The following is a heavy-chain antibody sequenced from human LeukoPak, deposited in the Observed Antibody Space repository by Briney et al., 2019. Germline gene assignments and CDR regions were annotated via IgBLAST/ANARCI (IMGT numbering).Heavy chain of an antibody. V-gene: IGHV4-59*01. Sequence: PETLSLTCTVSGGSISSYYWSWIRQPPGKGLEWIGYIYYSGSTNYNPSLKSRVTISVDTSKNQFSLKLSSVTAADTAVYYCARGEGGPFDYWGQGTLVTVSS. D-gene: IGHD2-15*01. CDR3: ARGEGGPFDY. CDR2: IYYSGST. J-gene: IGHJ4*02. CDR1: GGSISSYY.